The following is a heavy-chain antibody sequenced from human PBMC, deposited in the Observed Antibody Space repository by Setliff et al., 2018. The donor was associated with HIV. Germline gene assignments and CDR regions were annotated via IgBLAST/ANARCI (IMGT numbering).Heavy chain of an antibody. CDR1: GGSITRSSYY. CDR3: ARGVAAAGL. J-gene: IGHJ4*01. V-gene: IGHV4-39*07. CDR2: IFYSGHT. D-gene: IGHD6-13*01. Sequence: SETLSLTCTVSGGSITRSSYYWAWIRQPPGKGLEWIGNIFYSGHTFYNPSLRSRVTISVDTSKNQFSLKLSSVTAADTAVYYCARGVAAAGLWGQEPRSPSPQ.